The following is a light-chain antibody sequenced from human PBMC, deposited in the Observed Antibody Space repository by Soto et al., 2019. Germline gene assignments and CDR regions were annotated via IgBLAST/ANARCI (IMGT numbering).Light chain of an antibody. Sequence: EIVMTQSPATLSVSPGERATLSCRASQSVSTNLVWYQQKPGQAPRLLIYGASTTATGIPARFSGSGSGIEFTLTISSLQSEDFAVYYWQQYNNWPALTFGGGTKVEIK. V-gene: IGKV3-15*01. J-gene: IGKJ4*01. CDR3: QQYNNWPALT. CDR1: QSVSTN. CDR2: GAS.